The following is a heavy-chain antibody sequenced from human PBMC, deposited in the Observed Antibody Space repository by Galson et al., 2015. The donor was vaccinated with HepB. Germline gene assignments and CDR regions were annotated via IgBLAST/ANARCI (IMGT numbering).Heavy chain of an antibody. CDR3: ARDGATLDYGASRGGYYYYGMDV. V-gene: IGHV3-30*03. Sequence: SLRLSCAASGFTFSTYGMHWVRQAPGKGLEWVAVISFDGGNEYYIDSVEGRFTISRDNSDNTLYLQMNGLRAEDTAVYYCARDGATLDYGASRGGYYYYGMDVWGQGTTVTVSS. D-gene: IGHD4/OR15-4a*01. J-gene: IGHJ6*02. CDR1: GFTFSTYG. CDR2: ISFDGGNE.